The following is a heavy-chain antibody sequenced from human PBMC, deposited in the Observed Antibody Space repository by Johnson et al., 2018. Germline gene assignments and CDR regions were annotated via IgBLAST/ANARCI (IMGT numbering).Heavy chain of an antibody. D-gene: IGHD2-2*02. CDR3: TSLLGYCSSTSCYSPYYYYGMDV. CDR2: IRSKAYGGTT. J-gene: IGHJ6*02. CDR1: GFTFGDYA. V-gene: IGHV3-49*05. Sequence: VQLVESGGGLVKPGRSLRLSCTASGFTFGDYAMSWFRQAPGKGLEWVGFIRSKAYGGTTEYAASVKGRFTISRDDSKSIAYLQMNSMKTEETAVYYCTSLLGYCSSTSCYSPYYYYGMDVWGQGTTVTVSS.